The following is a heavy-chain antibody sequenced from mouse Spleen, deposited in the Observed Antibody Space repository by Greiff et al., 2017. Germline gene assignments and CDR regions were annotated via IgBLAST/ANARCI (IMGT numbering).Heavy chain of an antibody. Sequence: QVHVKQSGPGLVQPSQSLSITCTVSGFSFTSYGVHWVRQSPGKGLEWLGVIWSGGSTDYNAAFISRLSISKDNSKSQVFFKMNSLQADDTAIYYCASPGYYGYDGFAYWGQGTLVTVSA. J-gene: IGHJ3*01. V-gene: IGHV2-2*01. CDR2: IWSGGST. CDR3: ASPGYYGYDGFAY. D-gene: IGHD2-2*01. CDR1: GFSFTSYG.